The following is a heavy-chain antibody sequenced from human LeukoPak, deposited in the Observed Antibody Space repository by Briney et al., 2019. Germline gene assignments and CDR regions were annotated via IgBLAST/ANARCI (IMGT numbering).Heavy chain of an antibody. V-gene: IGHV3-30*02. CDR2: IRYDGSNK. CDR1: GFTFSSYG. CDR3: ARLGQPYSDY. D-gene: IGHD2-21*01. Sequence: GGSLRLSCAASGFTFSSYGMHWVRQAPGKGLEWVAFIRYDGSNKYYADSVKGRFTISRDNAKNSLYLQMNSLRAEDTALYYCARLGQPYSDYWGQGTLVTVSS. J-gene: IGHJ4*02.